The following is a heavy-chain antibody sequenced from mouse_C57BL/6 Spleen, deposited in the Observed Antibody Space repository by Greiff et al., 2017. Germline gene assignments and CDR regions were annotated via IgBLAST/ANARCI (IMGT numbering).Heavy chain of an antibody. V-gene: IGHV1-72*01. Sequence: QVQLQQPGAELVQPGASVKLSCKASGYTFTSYWMHWVKQRPGRGLEWIGRIDPNSGGTKYNEKFKSKATLTVDKPSSTAYMQLSSLTSEDSAVYYCARKDRTYAMDYWGQGTSVTVSS. CDR1: GYTFTSYW. D-gene: IGHD2-14*01. J-gene: IGHJ4*01. CDR2: IDPNSGGT. CDR3: ARKDRTYAMDY.